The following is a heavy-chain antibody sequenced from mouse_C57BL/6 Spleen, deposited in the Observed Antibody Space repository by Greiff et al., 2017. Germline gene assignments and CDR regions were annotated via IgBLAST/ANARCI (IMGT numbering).Heavy chain of an antibody. CDR1: GYTFTSYW. CDR3: ARGDYFDY. CDR2: IDPSDSYT. J-gene: IGHJ2*01. V-gene: IGHV1-69*01. Sequence: QVQLQQPGAELVMPGASVKLSCKASGYTFTSYWMHWVKQRPGQGLEWIGEIDPSDSYTNYNQKFKGKSTLTVDKSSSTAYMQLSSLTSEDSAVYYWARGDYFDYWGQGTTLTVSS.